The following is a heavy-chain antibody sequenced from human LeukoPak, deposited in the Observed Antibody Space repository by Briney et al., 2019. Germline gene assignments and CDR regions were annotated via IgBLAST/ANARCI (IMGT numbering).Heavy chain of an antibody. D-gene: IGHD4-17*01. J-gene: IGHJ4*02. CDR2: IYSGGTT. V-gene: IGHV3-53*01. CDR3: ARAPSVTTSYDC. CDR1: GFTVSTNY. Sequence: GGSLRLSCEASGFTVSTNYMSWVRQAPGKGLEWVSIIYSGGTTFYADSVKGRFTISRDNSDNTVYLQMDSLRAEDTAVYYCARAPSVTTSYDCWGQGTLVTVSS.